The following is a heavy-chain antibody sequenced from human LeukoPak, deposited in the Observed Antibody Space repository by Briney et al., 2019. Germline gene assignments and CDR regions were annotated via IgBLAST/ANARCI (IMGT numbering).Heavy chain of an antibody. CDR2: ISYDGTNK. V-gene: IGHV3-30*18. D-gene: IGHD3-9*01. J-gene: IGHJ4*02. CDR3: AKDVERLDYFDY. Sequence: GGSLRLSCAASGFTFSSYGMHWVRQAPGKGLEWVAVISYDGTNKYYADSVKGRFTISRDNTKNTLYLQMNSLRAEDTAVYYCAKDVERLDYFDYWGQGTLVTVSS. CDR1: GFTFSSYG.